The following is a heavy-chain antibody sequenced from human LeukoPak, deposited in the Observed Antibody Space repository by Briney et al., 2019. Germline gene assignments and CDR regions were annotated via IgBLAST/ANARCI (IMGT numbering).Heavy chain of an antibody. CDR2: IIPIFGTA. J-gene: IGHJ4*02. D-gene: IGHD6-19*01. CDR3: ARGVAESSGWYEGGDY. CDR1: GGTFSSYA. V-gene: IGHV1-69*05. Sequence: SVKVSCKASGGTFSSYAISWVRQAPGQGLEWMGGIIPIFGTANYAQKFQGRVTMTTDTSTSTAYMELRSLRSDDTAVYYCARGVAESSGWYEGGDYWGQGTLVTVSS.